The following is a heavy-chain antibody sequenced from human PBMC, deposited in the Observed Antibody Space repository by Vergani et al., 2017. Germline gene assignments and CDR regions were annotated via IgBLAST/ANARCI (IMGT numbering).Heavy chain of an antibody. J-gene: IGHJ4*02. CDR1: GGSISSGGYY. D-gene: IGHD3-22*01. V-gene: IGHV4-31*03. CDR3: ARGQTYYYDSSGYYYLDY. CDR2: IYYSGST. Sequence: QVQLQESGPGLVKPSQTLSLTCTVSGGSISSGGYYWSWIRQHPGKGLEWIGYIYYSGSTYYNPSLKSRVTISVDTSKNQFSLKLSSVTAADTAVYYCARGQTYYYDSSGYYYLDYWGQGTTVTVSS.